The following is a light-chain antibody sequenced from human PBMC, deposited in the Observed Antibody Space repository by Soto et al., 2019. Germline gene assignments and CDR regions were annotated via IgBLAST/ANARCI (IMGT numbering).Light chain of an antibody. CDR1: QTISSW. CDR2: KAS. Sequence: IHNPPSASTVSGSPGARVPITCRASQTISSWLAWYQQKPGKAPKLLIYKASTLKSGVPSRFSGSGSGTEFTLTISSLQPDDFATYYCQHYNSYSEAFGQGTKVDIK. J-gene: IGKJ1*01. V-gene: IGKV1-5*03. CDR3: QHYNSYSEA.